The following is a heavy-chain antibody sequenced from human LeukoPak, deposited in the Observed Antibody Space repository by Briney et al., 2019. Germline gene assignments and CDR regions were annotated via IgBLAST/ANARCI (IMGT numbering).Heavy chain of an antibody. D-gene: IGHD2-15*01. V-gene: IGHV1-2*02. J-gene: IGHJ2*01. CDR2: IHPNSGGT. CDR1: GYTFTGYY. CDR3: ARTVVVLPXGWYFXL. Sequence: ASVKVSCKASGYTFTGYYMHWVRQAPGQGLEWMGWIHPNSGGTNYAQKFQGRVTMTRDTSISTAYMELSRLRSDDTAMYYCARTVVVLPXGWYFXLWGRGTLVTVFX.